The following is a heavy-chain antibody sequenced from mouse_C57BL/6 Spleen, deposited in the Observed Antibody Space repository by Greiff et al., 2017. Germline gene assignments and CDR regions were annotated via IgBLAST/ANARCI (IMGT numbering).Heavy chain of an antibody. Sequence: EVQRVESGGDLVKPGGSLKLSCAASGFTFSSYGMSWVRQTPDKRLEWVATISRGGSYTYYPDSVKGRFTISRDNAKNTLYLQMSSLKSEDTAMYYCARLGYYYGSSPYYFDYWGQGTTLTVSS. CDR3: ARLGYYYGSSPYYFDY. V-gene: IGHV5-6*01. CDR2: ISRGGSYT. CDR1: GFTFSSYG. D-gene: IGHD1-1*01. J-gene: IGHJ2*01.